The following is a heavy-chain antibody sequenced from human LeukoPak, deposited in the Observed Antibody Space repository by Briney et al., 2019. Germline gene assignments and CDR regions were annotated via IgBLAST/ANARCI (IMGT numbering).Heavy chain of an antibody. D-gene: IGHD5-18*01. Sequence: GGSLRLSCAASGFTFNTYAMSWVRQAPGKGLEWVSTISGNGGKSYSAGSVKGRFTISRDNSKNTLYLQMNSLRAEDTALYYCVKDFGYSYGWVDYWGQGILVAVSS. CDR1: GFTFNTYA. CDR2: ISGNGGKS. V-gene: IGHV3-23*01. CDR3: VKDFGYSYGWVDY. J-gene: IGHJ4*02.